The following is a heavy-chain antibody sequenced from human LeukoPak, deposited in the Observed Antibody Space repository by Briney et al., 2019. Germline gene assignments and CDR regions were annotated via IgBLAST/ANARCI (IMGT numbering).Heavy chain of an antibody. Sequence: SETLSLTCSVPGGSISNNYWSWIRQSPEKGLEWIGYIHSSGSTDYNPSFKSRVVVSVDTSKNQFSLKLYSVTAADTAVYYCARHGLKLVGASTIYFDNWGQGTLVTVSS. CDR3: ARHGLKLVGASTIYFDN. V-gene: IGHV4-59*08. CDR2: IHSSGST. J-gene: IGHJ4*02. D-gene: IGHD1-26*01. CDR1: GGSISNNY.